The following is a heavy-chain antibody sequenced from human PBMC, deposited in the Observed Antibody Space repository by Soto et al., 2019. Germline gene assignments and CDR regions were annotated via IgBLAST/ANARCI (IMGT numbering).Heavy chain of an antibody. CDR2: INPNSGGT. CDR3: ARAYSRDAFDI. D-gene: IGHD6-13*01. J-gene: IGHJ3*02. Sequence: ASVKLSCKACGYTFTGNYMHWVRQAPGQGLEWMGWINPNSGGTNYAQKFQGWVTMTRDTSISTAYMELSRLRSDDTAVYYCARAYSRDAFDIWGQGTMVTVSS. CDR1: GYTFTGNY. V-gene: IGHV1-2*04.